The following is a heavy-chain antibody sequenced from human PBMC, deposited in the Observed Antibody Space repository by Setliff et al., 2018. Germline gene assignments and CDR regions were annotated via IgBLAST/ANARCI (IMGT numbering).Heavy chain of an antibody. CDR1: GGSISDKNYY. D-gene: IGHD5-12*01. V-gene: IGHV4-39*02. J-gene: IGHJ4*02. Sequence: PSETLSLTCTVSGGSISDKNYYWGWIRQSPGKELEWIGGISHSANKYYNPSFRTGVTIPVDMSKNQFFLNLDSVTAADTALYYFARESRFGHSGYDCAFDYGGLGMLVTVSS. CDR3: ARESRFGHSGYDCAFDY. CDR2: ISHSANK.